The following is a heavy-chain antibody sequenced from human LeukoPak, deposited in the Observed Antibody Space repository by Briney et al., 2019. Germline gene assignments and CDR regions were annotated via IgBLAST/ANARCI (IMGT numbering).Heavy chain of an antibody. CDR3: ARHYCSSTSCYTLGWFDP. CDR2: INHSGST. V-gene: IGHV4-34*01. CDR1: GGSFSGYY. D-gene: IGHD2-2*02. Sequence: SETLSLTXAVYGGSFSGYYWSWIRQPPGKGLEWIGEINHSGSTNYNPSLKSRVTISVDTSKNQFSLKLSSVTAADTAVYYCARHYCSSTSCYTLGWFDPWGQGTLVTVSS. J-gene: IGHJ5*02.